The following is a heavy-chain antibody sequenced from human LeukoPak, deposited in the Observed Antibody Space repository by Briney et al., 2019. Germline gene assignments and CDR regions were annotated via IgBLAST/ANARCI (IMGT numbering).Heavy chain of an antibody. CDR1: GFTLSSYS. CDR2: ISSSSSYI. J-gene: IGHJ4*02. V-gene: IGHV3-21*01. CDR3: ARTGSGYDTDY. D-gene: IGHD5-12*01. Sequence: GGSLRLSCAASGFTLSSYSMNWVRQAPGKGLEWVSSISSSSSYIYYAESVKGRFTISRDNAKNSLYLQMNGLRAEDTAVYYCARTGSGYDTDYWGQGTLVTVSS.